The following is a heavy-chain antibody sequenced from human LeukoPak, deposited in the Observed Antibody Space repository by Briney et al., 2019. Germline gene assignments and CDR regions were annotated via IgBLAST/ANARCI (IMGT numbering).Heavy chain of an antibody. J-gene: IGHJ4*02. V-gene: IGHV1-8*03. CDR1: GYTFTSYD. CDR3: ARGGYYGSGSQDFDY. D-gene: IGHD3-10*01. CDR2: INPNSGNT. Sequence: ASVKVSCKAPGYTFTSYDINWVRQATGQGLEWMGWINPNSGNTGYAQKFQGRVTITRNTSISTAYMELSSLRSEDTAVYYCARGGYYGSGSQDFDYWGQGTLVTVSS.